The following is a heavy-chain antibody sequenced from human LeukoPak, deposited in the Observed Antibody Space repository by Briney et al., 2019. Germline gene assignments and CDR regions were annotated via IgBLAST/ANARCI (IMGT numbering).Heavy chain of an antibody. Sequence: SETLSLTCAVSGGSISSGGYSWSWIRQPPGKGLEWIGYIYHSGSTYYNPSPKSRVTISVDRSKNQFSLKLSSVTAADTAVYYCARAGGYSYGYFDYWGQGTLVTVSS. CDR3: ARAGGYSYGYFDY. D-gene: IGHD5-18*01. CDR1: GGSISSGGYS. J-gene: IGHJ4*02. CDR2: IYHSGST. V-gene: IGHV4-30-2*01.